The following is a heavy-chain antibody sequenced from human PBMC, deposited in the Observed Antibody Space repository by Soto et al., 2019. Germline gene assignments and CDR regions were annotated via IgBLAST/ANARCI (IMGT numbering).Heavy chain of an antibody. Sequence: ASVKVSCKASGYTFTSYGISWVRQAPGQGLEWMGWISAYNGNTNYAQKLQGRVTMTTDTSTSTAYMELRSLRSDDTAVYYCARVKRHYDLWSGYYANYYGMDVWGQGTTVTVSS. CDR3: ARVKRHYDLWSGYYANYYGMDV. D-gene: IGHD3-3*01. CDR1: GYTFTSYG. CDR2: ISAYNGNT. J-gene: IGHJ6*02. V-gene: IGHV1-18*04.